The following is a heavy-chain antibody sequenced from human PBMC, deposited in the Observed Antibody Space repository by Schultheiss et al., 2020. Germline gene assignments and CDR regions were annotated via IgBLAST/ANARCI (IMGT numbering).Heavy chain of an antibody. CDR1: GGTFSSYA. Sequence: ASVKVSCKASGGTFSSYAISWVRQAPGQGLEWMGWMNPNSGNTGDAQKFQGRVTMTRNTSISTAYMELSSLRSDDTAVYYCANGTAMDVWGKGTTVTVSS. V-gene: IGHV1-8*02. CDR2: MNPNSGNT. J-gene: IGHJ6*03. D-gene: IGHD1-1*01. CDR3: ANGTAMDV.